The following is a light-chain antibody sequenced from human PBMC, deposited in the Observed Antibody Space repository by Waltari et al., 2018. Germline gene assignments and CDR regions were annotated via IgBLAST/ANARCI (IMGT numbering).Light chain of an antibody. V-gene: IGKV4-1*01. J-gene: IGKJ4*01. CDR2: WAS. CDR1: RSVLYSSNNKNY. Sequence: DIVMTQSPDSLAVSLGERATINCKSSRSVLYSSNNKNYLDWYQQKPGQPPKLLIYWASTRESGVPDRFSGSRSGTDFTLTISSLQAEDVAVYYCQQYYSTPLTFGGGTKVEIK. CDR3: QQYYSTPLT.